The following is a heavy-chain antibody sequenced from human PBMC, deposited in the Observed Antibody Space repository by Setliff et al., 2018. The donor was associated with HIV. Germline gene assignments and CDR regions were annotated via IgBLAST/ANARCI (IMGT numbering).Heavy chain of an antibody. CDR3: ARAAAGNTGPFDL. CDR2: IYHTGST. Sequence: PSETLSLTCTVSGGSINSTSYYWGWIRQPPGNGLEWIGSIYHTGSTYYNPSLKSRVTMSVDTSKNQFSLKLTSVTASDTAVYYCARAAAGNTGPFDLWGQGSPVTVSS. D-gene: IGHD4-17*01. CDR1: GGSINSTSYY. V-gene: IGHV4-39*07. J-gene: IGHJ4*02.